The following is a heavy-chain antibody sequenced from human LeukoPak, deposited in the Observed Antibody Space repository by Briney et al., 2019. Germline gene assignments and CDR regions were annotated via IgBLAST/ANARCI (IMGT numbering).Heavy chain of an antibody. CDR2: IYPGDSDT. CDR3: ARHMGGYYGPPRGMDV. D-gene: IGHD1-26*01. J-gene: IGHJ6*02. V-gene: IGHV5-51*01. Sequence: GESLKISCQVSGYSFTNYWIGWVRQMPGKGLEWMGIIYPGDSDTRYSPSFQGQVTISADKSISTAYLQWSSLKASDTAMYYCARHMGGYYGPPRGMDVWGQGTTVTVSS. CDR1: GYSFTNYW.